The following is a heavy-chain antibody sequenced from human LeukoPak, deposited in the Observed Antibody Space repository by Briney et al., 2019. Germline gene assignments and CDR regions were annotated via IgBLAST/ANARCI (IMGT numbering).Heavy chain of an antibody. J-gene: IGHJ4*02. CDR1: GGSISSYY. CDR3: ARGLNQYYFDS. D-gene: IGHD1-14*01. Sequence: SETLSLTCTVSGGSISSYYWSWIRQPPGKGLEWIGYIYYSGSTNYNPSLKSRVTMSVDTSRTHFSLRLNSVTAADTAVYYCARGLNQYYFDSWGQGTLVTVSS. V-gene: IGHV4-59*12. CDR2: IYYSGST.